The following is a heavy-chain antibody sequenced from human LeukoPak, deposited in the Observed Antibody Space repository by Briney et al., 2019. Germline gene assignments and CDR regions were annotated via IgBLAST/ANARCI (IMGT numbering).Heavy chain of an antibody. V-gene: IGHV3-30-3*01. CDR2: ISYDGSNK. Sequence: PGRSLSLLCAASGFTFSSYAMHWVRQAPGKGLEWVSVISYDGSNKYYADSVKGRFTISRDNSKNTLYLQMNSLRAEDTAVYYCARESAWYPKPLEYWGQATL. J-gene: IGHJ4*02. D-gene: IGHD6-19*01. CDR3: ARESAWYPKPLEY. CDR1: GFTFSSYA.